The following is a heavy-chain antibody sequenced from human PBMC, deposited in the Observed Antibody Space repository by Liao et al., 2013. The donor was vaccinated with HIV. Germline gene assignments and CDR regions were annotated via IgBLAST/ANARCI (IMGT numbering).Heavy chain of an antibody. Sequence: QLQLQESGPGLVKPSETLSLTCAVPGGSRWGSPYYWAWIRQPPGKGLEWIVSVNDVGRTYYNPSLESRVTISLDTSKKHLSLKLSSVTAADTAVYYCARDPPGYPRDAFDLWGPGTMVTVSS. CDR3: ARDPPGYPRDAFDL. V-gene: IGHV4-39*07. D-gene: IGHD3-16*02. CDR2: VNDVGRT. CDR1: GGSRWGSPYY. J-gene: IGHJ3*01.